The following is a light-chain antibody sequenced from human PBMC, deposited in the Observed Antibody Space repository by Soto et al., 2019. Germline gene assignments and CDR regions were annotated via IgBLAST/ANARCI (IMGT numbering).Light chain of an antibody. Sequence: EIVMTQSPATLSVSPGERATLSCRASQSVSSNFAWYQQKPGQAPRLLIYDASIRATGIPARFSGSGSGTEVTLTISSLQSEDFAVYFCQQYSKWPPIFGPGTRVDL. V-gene: IGKV3-15*01. CDR1: QSVSSN. CDR2: DAS. J-gene: IGKJ3*01. CDR3: QQYSKWPPI.